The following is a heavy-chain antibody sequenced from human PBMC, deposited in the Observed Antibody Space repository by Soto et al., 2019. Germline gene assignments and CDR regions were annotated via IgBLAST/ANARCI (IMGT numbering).Heavy chain of an antibody. CDR3: ARGYYGRSGEGVDFGDDAVDI. CDR1: GGTFSSYA. D-gene: IGHD3-22*01. J-gene: IGHJ3*02. Sequence: SVQVSCKASGGTFSSYAISWVRQAPGQGLEWMGGIIPIFGTANYAQKFQGRVTITADESTSTAYMELSSLRSEDTAVYYCARGYYGRSGEGVDFGDDAVDIRG. CDR2: IIPIFGTA. V-gene: IGHV1-69*13.